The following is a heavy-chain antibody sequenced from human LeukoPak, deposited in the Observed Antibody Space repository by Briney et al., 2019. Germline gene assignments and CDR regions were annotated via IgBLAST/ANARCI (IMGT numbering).Heavy chain of an antibody. CDR2: INSDGSST. Sequence: GGSLRLSCAASGFTLSSYWMNWVRQAPGKGLVWVSRINSDGSSTSYADSVKGRFTISRDNAKNTLYLQMNSLRAEDTAVYYCARDQGSYYYDPGWFDPWGQGTLVTVSS. CDR3: ARDQGSYYYDPGWFDP. V-gene: IGHV3-74*01. D-gene: IGHD3-22*01. CDR1: GFTLSSYW. J-gene: IGHJ5*02.